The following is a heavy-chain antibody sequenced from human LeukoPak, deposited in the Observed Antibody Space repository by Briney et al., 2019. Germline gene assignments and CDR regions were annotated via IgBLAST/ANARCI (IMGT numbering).Heavy chain of an antibody. CDR1: GGSISSGGYY. CDR3: ARDAGPYYGSGRGGWFDP. CDR2: IYYSGST. Sequence: SQTLSLTCTVSGGSISSGGYYWSWICQHPGKGLEWIGYIYYSGSTYYNPSLKSRVTISVDTSKNQFSLKLSSVTAADTAVYYCARDAGPYYGSGRGGWFDPWGQGTLVTVSS. D-gene: IGHD3-10*01. V-gene: IGHV4-31*03. J-gene: IGHJ5*02.